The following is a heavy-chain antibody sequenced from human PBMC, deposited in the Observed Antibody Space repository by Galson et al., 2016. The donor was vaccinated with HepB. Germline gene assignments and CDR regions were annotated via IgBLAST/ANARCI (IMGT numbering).Heavy chain of an antibody. D-gene: IGHD6-19*01. J-gene: IGHJ2*01. CDR2: IKQDGSEK. Sequence: SLRLSCAASRFTFINSWMSWVRQAPGKGLEWVANIKQDGSEKYYVDSVKGRFTISRDNAKNSLFLQMNGLRAEDTAVYYCAIALCSSGWTYWYFDLWGRGTLVTVSS. CDR3: AIALCSSGWTYWYFDL. CDR1: RFTFINSW. V-gene: IGHV3-7*03.